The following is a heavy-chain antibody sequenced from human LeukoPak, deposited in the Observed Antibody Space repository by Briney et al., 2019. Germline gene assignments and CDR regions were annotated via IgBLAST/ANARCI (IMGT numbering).Heavy chain of an antibody. Sequence: GASVKVSCKASGYTFTGYYMNWVRQAPGQGLEWMGWINPDSGGTHYAQKFQGRVTMTRDTSINTAYMDLTNLRSDDTAIFYCARVKKLMPEFEFWGQGTLVTVSS. D-gene: IGHD2-2*01. J-gene: IGHJ4*02. CDR2: INPDSGGT. V-gene: IGHV1-2*02. CDR1: GYTFTGYY. CDR3: ARVKKLMPEFEF.